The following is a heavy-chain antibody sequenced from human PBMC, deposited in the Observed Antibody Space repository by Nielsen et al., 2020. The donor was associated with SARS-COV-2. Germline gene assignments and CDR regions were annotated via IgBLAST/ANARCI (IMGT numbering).Heavy chain of an antibody. CDR1: GYSFTSYW. CDR3: ARVNSYYYGMDV. J-gene: IGHJ6*02. Sequence: GGSLRLSCKGSGYSFTSYWISWVRQMPGKGLEWMGRIDPSDSYTNYSPSFQGHVTISADKSISTAYLQWSSLKASDTAMYYCARVNSYYYGMDVWGQGTTVTVSS. V-gene: IGHV5-10-1*01. CDR2: IDPSDSYT.